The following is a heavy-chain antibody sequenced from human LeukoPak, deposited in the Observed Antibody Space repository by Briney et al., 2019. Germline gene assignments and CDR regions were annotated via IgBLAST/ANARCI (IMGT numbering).Heavy chain of an antibody. J-gene: IGHJ3*02. V-gene: IGHV3-23*01. CDR2: ISTSGGIT. CDR1: ESIFSRHA. Sequence: GGSLRLSCAASESIFSRHAVNWVRQAPGKGLEWVSIISTSGGITNYADSVQGRFPISRDNSKNTMYLEMNSLRPEDTALYYCVMEGFSIWGQGTVVTVSS. CDR3: VMEGFSI. D-gene: IGHD3-3*01.